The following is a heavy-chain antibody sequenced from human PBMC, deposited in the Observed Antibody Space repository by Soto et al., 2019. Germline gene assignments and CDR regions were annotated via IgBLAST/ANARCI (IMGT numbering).Heavy chain of an antibody. CDR1: GFSFSTFA. Sequence: QAYLVESGGGVVQPGRSLRLSCAASGFSFSTFALHWVRQAPGEGLEWVALISHDGRNEKYAESVKGRFTISRDNSKNTVYMQMDSLRLEDTDVYYCARDGLPDDFRSGGYWFDPWGQGTQVTVSS. CDR3: ARDGLPDDFRSGGYWFDP. J-gene: IGHJ5*02. V-gene: IGHV3-30-3*01. CDR2: ISHDGRNE. D-gene: IGHD3-3*01.